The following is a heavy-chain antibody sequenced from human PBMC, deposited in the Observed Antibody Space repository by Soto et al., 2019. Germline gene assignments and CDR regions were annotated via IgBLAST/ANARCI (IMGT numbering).Heavy chain of an antibody. CDR2: ICPGDSDT. CDR3: FCSYYYGSRSYYQVRALDI. Sequence: GESLKISCQASGHSFPSYCMGWVRQMPGKGLEWMGIICPGDSDTTYSPSFQGQVTISADKSIKTAYLQWSSVKASDTAMYFCFCSYYYGSRSYYQVRALDIWGQGTTVTVSS. V-gene: IGHV5-51*01. J-gene: IGHJ3*02. D-gene: IGHD3-10*01. CDR1: GHSFPSYC.